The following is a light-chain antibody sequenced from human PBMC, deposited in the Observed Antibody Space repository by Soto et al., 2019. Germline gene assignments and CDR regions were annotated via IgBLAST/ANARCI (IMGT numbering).Light chain of an antibody. CDR2: GNN. CDR3: QSYDSSLSGVV. V-gene: IGLV1-40*01. CDR1: SSNIGAGYD. J-gene: IGLJ2*01. Sequence: QSVLTQPPSVSGAPGQRVTISCTGSSSNIGAGYDVHWYQQLPGTAPKLLIYGNNNRPSGVPDRFSGSKSGTSASLVITGLQAEDEANYYCQSYDSSLSGVVFGGGTKVTVL.